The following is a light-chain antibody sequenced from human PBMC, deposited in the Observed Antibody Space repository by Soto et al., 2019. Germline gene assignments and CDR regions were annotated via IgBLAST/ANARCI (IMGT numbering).Light chain of an antibody. Sequence: DIQMTQSPSTLSASVGDRVTITCRASQSITTYVNWYQQKLGKAPTLLMYAASSLQSGVPSRFSGSGSVTDFTITISSLQHEDFEPYFCLQCYSSPRTFGQGTKVE. CDR3: LQCYSSPRT. J-gene: IGKJ1*01. CDR1: QSITTY. CDR2: AAS. V-gene: IGKV1-39*01.